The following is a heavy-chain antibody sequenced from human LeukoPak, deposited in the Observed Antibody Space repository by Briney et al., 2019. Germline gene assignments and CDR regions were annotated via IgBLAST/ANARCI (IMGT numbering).Heavy chain of an antibody. J-gene: IGHJ4*02. CDR3: ARGGSLWFGEGLVFDY. V-gene: IGHV3-53*01. CDR1: GFTVSSNY. Sequence: GGSLRLSCAASGFTVSSNYMSWLRQAPGKGLEWVSVIYSGGSTYYADSVKGRFTISRDNSKNTLYLQMNSLRAEDTAVYYCARGGSLWFGEGLVFDYWGQGTLVTVSS. CDR2: IYSGGST. D-gene: IGHD3-10*01.